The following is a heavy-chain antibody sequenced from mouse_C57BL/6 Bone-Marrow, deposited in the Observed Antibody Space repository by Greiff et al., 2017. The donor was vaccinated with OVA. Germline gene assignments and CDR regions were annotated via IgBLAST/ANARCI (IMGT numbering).Heavy chain of an antibody. CDR3: ARERIYYDYDDYAMDY. Sequence: EVKVEESGPGLVKPSQSLSLTCSVTGYSITSGYYWNWIRQFPGNKLEWMGYISYDGSNNYNPSLKNRISITRDTSKNQFFLKLNSVTTEDTATYYCARERIYYDYDDYAMDYWGQGTSVTVSS. V-gene: IGHV3-6*01. J-gene: IGHJ4*01. D-gene: IGHD2-4*01. CDR1: GYSITSGYY. CDR2: ISYDGSN.